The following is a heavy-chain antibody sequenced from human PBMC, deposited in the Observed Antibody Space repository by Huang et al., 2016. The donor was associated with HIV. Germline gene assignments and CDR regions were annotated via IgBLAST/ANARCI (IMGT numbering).Heavy chain of an antibody. Sequence: QVQLQQWGAGLLKPSETLSLTCAVYGGSFSGLYWTWIRQPPGKGLEWIGEINHSGDTNYKPSLKNLLTMSVDTSKKQFSLRLGSVTAADTAMYYCVRGRGTADGFLGYDHWGQGNLVTVSS. CDR1: GGSFSGLY. CDR3: VRGRGTADGFLGYDH. J-gene: IGHJ4*02. V-gene: IGHV4-34*01. D-gene: IGHD3-16*01. CDR2: INHSGDT.